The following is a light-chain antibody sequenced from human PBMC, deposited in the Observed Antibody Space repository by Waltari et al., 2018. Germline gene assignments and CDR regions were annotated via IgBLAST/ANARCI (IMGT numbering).Light chain of an antibody. CDR2: GAS. CDR3: QQYSNWPLT. CDR1: QSVSSS. V-gene: IGKV3-15*01. J-gene: IGKJ3*01. Sequence: EIVLPQSPATLSLSPGDRATLSCRASQSVSSSLAWYQQKPGQAPRLLIYGASSRATGIPDRFSGSGSGTDFTLTISSLEPEDFAVYYCQQYSNWPLTFGPGTKLDIK.